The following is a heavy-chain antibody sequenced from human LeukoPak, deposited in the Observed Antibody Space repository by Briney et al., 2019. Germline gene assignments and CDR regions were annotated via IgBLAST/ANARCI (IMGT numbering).Heavy chain of an antibody. V-gene: IGHV1-46*01. CDR1: GYTFTSYY. J-gene: IGHJ3*02. CDR2: INPSGGST. CDR3: ASRENSGSYYGAFDI. Sequence: ASVKVSCKASGYTFTSYYMHWVRQAPRQGLEWMGIINPSGGSTSYAQKFQGRVTMTRDTSTSTVYMELSSLRSEDTAVYYCASRENSGSYYGAFDIWGQGTMVTVSS. D-gene: IGHD1-26*01.